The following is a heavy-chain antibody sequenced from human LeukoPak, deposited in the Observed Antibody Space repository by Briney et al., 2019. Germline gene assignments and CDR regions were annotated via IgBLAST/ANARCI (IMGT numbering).Heavy chain of an antibody. J-gene: IGHJ3*01. CDR2: INPSSGAT. CDR3: ARVQPQSGSFYRGRAFDL. CDR1: GYTFIGQY. D-gene: IGHD1-26*01. Sequence: ASVKVSCKTSGYTFIGQYMHWLRQAPGQGLEWMGWINPSSGATNYAQKFQGRVTLTWDTSVTTTYMDLSRLTSDDTAVYYCARVQPQSGSFYRGRAFDLWGQGTLVAVSS. V-gene: IGHV1-2*02.